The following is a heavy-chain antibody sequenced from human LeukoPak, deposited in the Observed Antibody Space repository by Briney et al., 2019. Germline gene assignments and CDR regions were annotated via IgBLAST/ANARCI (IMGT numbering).Heavy chain of an antibody. Sequence: GGSLRLSCAASGFTFSSYSMSWVRQAPGKGLEWVSYISSSSTIYYADSVKGRFTISRDNAKNSLYLQMNSLRDEDTAVYYCRIWFGNSAGFDMWGQGTMVTVSS. D-gene: IGHD3-10*01. J-gene: IGHJ3*02. CDR2: ISSSSTI. CDR3: RIWFGNSAGFDM. CDR1: GFTFSSYS. V-gene: IGHV3-48*02.